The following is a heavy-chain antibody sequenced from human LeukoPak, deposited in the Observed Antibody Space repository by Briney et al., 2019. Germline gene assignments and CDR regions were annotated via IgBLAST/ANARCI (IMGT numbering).Heavy chain of an antibody. Sequence: SVKVSCKASGGTFSSYAISWVRQAPGQGLEWMGRITPIFGTANYAQKFQGRVTITTDESTSTAYMELSSLRSEDTAVYYCASQQQLVYYYYYMDVWGKGTTVTVSS. J-gene: IGHJ6*03. V-gene: IGHV1-69*05. CDR2: ITPIFGTA. CDR3: ASQQQLVYYYYYMDV. D-gene: IGHD6-13*01. CDR1: GGTFSSYA.